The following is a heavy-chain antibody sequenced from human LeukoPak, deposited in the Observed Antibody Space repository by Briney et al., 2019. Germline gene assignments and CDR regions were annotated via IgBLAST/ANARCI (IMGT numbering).Heavy chain of an antibody. CDR2: INPNSGGT. Sequence: ASVKVSCKASGYTFTGYYMHWVRQAPGQGLEWMGWINPNSGGTNYAQKFQGRVTMTRGTSISTAYMELSRLRSDDTAVYYCARNCSSTSCFSLDPWGQGTLVTVSS. V-gene: IGHV1-2*02. J-gene: IGHJ5*02. D-gene: IGHD2-2*01. CDR3: ARNCSSTSCFSLDP. CDR1: GYTFTGYY.